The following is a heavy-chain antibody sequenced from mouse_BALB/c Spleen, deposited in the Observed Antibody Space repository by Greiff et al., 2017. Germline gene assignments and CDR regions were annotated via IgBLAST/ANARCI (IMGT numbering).Heavy chain of an antibody. J-gene: IGHJ4*01. CDR1: GYTFSSYW. CDR2: ILPGSGST. CDR3: AYGIYAMDY. D-gene: IGHD2-1*01. V-gene: IGHV1-9*01. Sequence: QVQLQQSGAELMKPGASVKISCKATGYTFSSYWIEWVKQRPGHGLEWIGEILPGSGSTNNNEKFKGKATFTADTSSNTAYMQLSSLTSEDSAVYYCAYGIYAMDYWGQGTSVTVSS.